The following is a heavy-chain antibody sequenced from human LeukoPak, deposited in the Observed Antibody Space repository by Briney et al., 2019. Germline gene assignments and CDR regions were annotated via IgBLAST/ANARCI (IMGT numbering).Heavy chain of an antibody. CDR2: ISYDGGIE. CDR3: AKGGTQRTLRWGLDY. CDR1: GFTFSNYY. J-gene: IGHJ4*02. D-gene: IGHD4-23*01. Sequence: GGSLRLSCAASGFTFSNYYMHWVRQAPGKGLEWVALISYDGGIEYHGDSVRGRFAISRDNSKNTLYLQLNSLGPEDTAVYYCAKGGTQRTLRWGLDYCGQGTLVTVSS. V-gene: IGHV3-30*09.